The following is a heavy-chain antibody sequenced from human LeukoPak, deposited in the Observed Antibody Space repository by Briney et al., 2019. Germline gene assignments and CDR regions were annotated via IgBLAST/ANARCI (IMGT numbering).Heavy chain of an antibody. V-gene: IGHV3-66*01. CDR3: ASSIAAAGTFGY. CDR2: IYSGGST. CDR1: GFTVSSNY. Sequence: PGGSLRLSCAASGFTVSSNYMSWVRQAPGKGLEWVSVIYSGGSTYYADSVKGRFTISRDNSKNTLYLQMNNLRAEDTAVYYCASSIAAAGTFGYWGQGTLVTVSS. D-gene: IGHD6-13*01. J-gene: IGHJ4*02.